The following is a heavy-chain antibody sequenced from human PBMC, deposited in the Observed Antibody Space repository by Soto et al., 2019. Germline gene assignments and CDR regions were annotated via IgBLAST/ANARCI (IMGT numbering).Heavy chain of an antibody. CDR3: VRDRTTVVTLDY. Sequence: SVKVSCKASGGTFSSYAISWVRQAPGQGLEWMGGIIPIFGTANYAQKFQGRVTITADESTSTAYMEVSSLRSEDTAVYYCVRDRTTVVTLDYWGQGTLVTVSS. CDR2: IIPIFGTA. D-gene: IGHD4-17*01. CDR1: GGTFSSYA. V-gene: IGHV1-69*01. J-gene: IGHJ4*02.